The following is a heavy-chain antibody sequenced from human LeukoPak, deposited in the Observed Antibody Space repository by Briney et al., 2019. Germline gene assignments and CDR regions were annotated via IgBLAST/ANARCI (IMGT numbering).Heavy chain of an antibody. CDR2: IYHSGST. V-gene: IGHV4-38-2*02. Sequence: PSETLSLTCTVSGYSISSGYYWGWIRQPPGKGLEWIGSIYHSGSTYYNPSLKSRVTISVDTSKNQFSLKLSSVTAADTAVYYCARVNYGDENWFDPWGQGTLVTVSS. CDR1: GYSISSGYY. CDR3: ARVNYGDENWFDP. D-gene: IGHD4-17*01. J-gene: IGHJ5*02.